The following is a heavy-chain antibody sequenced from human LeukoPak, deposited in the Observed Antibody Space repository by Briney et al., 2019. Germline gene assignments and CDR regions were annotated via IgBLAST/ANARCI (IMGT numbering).Heavy chain of an antibody. Sequence: SETLSLTCTISGGSISSYYWSWIRQPPGKGLEWIGYIYYSGSTNYNPSLKSRVTISVDTSKNQFSLKLSSVTAADTAVYYCAIYGGGGFEWSGYYWGQGTLVTVSS. V-gene: IGHV4-59*01. CDR3: AIYGGGGFEWSGYY. D-gene: IGHD3-3*01. CDR2: IYYSGST. CDR1: GGSISSYY. J-gene: IGHJ4*02.